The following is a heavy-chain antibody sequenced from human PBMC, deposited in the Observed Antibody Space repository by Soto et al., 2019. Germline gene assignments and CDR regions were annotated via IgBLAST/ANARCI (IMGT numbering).Heavy chain of an antibody. J-gene: IGHJ6*03. CDR3: ARDPYDFWPPPAYYYYYYMDV. D-gene: IGHD3-3*01. CDR1: GFTFSSYS. Sequence: GGSLRLSCAASGFTFSSYSMNWVRQAPGKGLEWVSSISSSSSYIYYADSVKGRFTISRDNAKNSLYLQMNSLRAEDTAVYYCARDPYDFWPPPAYYYYYYMDVWGKGTTVTVSS. CDR2: ISSSSSYI. V-gene: IGHV3-21*01.